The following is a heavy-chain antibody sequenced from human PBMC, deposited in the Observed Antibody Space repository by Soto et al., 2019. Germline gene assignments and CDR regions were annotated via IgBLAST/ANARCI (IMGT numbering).Heavy chain of an antibody. V-gene: IGHV3-21*01. J-gene: IGHJ6*02. CDR2: ISSSSSYI. CDR1: GFTFSSYS. D-gene: IGHD6-6*01. CDR3: ARGRSSGDYYYGMDV. Sequence: SLRLSCAASGFTFSSYSMNWVRQAPGKGLEWVSSISSSSSYIYYADSVKGRFTISRDNAKNSLYLQMNSLRAEDTAVYYCARGRSSGDYYYGMDVWGQGTTVTVSS.